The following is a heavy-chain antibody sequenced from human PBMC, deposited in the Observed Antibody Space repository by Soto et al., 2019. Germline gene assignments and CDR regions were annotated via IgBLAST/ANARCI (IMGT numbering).Heavy chain of an antibody. Sequence: PSETLSLTCTVSGGSISSYYWSWIRQPPGKGLEWIGYIYYSGSTNYNPSLKSRVTISVDTSKNQFSLKLSSVTAADTAVYYCAREAGKIKGVAATNCMDVWGKGTTVTVSS. D-gene: IGHD2-15*01. CDR2: IYYSGST. CDR1: GGSISSYY. V-gene: IGHV4-59*01. J-gene: IGHJ6*03. CDR3: AREAGKIKGVAATNCMDV.